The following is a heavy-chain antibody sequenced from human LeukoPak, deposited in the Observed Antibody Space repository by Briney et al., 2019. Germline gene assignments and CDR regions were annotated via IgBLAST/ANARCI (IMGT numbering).Heavy chain of an antibody. V-gene: IGHV3-74*01. CDR3: TRGGFGYSGYDWAY. J-gene: IGHJ4*02. CDR2: INSDGTTT. D-gene: IGHD5-12*01. Sequence: GGSLRLSCVASGFAFSNYWMHWDRQGPGKWPVWVARINSDGTTTGYADSVKGRFTISRDNAKNSLYLQINSLRAEDTAMYYCTRGGFGYSGYDWAYWGQGTLVTVSS. CDR1: GFAFSNYW.